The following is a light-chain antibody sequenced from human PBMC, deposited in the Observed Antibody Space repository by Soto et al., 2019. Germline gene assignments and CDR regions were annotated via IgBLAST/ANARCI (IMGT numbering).Light chain of an antibody. Sequence: EIVMTQSPATLSVSPGERATLSCRASQSVSSDLAWYQHKPGQAPRLLIYGASTRATGIPARFSGRGSGTEFSLTISSLQSVDVAVYYCQQYDNWPPTFGQGTKVEIK. J-gene: IGKJ1*01. V-gene: IGKV3-15*01. CDR2: GAS. CDR1: QSVSSD. CDR3: QQYDNWPPT.